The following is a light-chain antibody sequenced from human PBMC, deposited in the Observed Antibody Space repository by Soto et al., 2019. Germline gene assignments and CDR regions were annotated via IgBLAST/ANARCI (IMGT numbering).Light chain of an antibody. CDR1: SSDIGGYDY. J-gene: IGLJ2*01. V-gene: IGLV2-14*01. CDR2: DVN. CDR3: TSYASGSSHVV. Sequence: SALTQPASVSGSPGQSITLSCTGTSSDIGGYDYVSWYQRHPGIAPKLIIYDVNNRPSGVSNRFSGSKSGNTASLTISGLQAEDEADYYCTSYASGSSHVVFGGGTKLTVL.